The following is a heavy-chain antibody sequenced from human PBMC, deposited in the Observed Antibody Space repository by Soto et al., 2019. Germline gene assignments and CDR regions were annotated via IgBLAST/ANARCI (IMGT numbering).Heavy chain of an antibody. D-gene: IGHD5-12*01. CDR1: GFTFDDYT. V-gene: IGHV3-43*01. Sequence: GGSLRLSCAASGFTFDDYTMHWVRQAPGKGLEWVSLISWDGGSTYYADSVKGRFTISRDNSKNSLYLQMNSPRTEDTALYYCAKDISNPEYSGYDLYGMDVWGQGTTVTVSS. CDR2: ISWDGGST. CDR3: AKDISNPEYSGYDLYGMDV. J-gene: IGHJ6*02.